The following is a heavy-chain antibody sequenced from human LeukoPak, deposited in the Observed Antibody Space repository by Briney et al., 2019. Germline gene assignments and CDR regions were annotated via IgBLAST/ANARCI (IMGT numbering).Heavy chain of an antibody. CDR3: AREWGYYDY. J-gene: IGHJ4*02. V-gene: IGHV3-21*01. Sequence: GGSLRLSCAASGFTFSTYSMNWVRQAPGKGLEWVSSIASSSNIYYADSVKGRFTISRDNAKHSLYLQRNSLRAEDTAVYYCAREWGYYDYGGQGTLVTVSS. CDR2: IASSSNI. CDR1: GFTFSTYS. D-gene: IGHD3-16*01.